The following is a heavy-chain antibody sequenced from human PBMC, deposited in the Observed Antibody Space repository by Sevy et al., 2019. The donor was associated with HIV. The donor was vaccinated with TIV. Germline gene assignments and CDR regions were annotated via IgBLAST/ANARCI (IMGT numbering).Heavy chain of an antibody. CDR3: ARAPPVRSGDDSLNWFDP. D-gene: IGHD5-12*01. J-gene: IGHJ5*02. Sequence: SETLSLTCTVSYGSIISYHWSWIRQPPGKTLEYVGYISYTGDTNSNPSLNSRVTMSVDTSKNQFSLKVTSVTAADTAVYYCARAPPVRSGDDSLNWFDPWGQGTLVTVSS. CDR2: ISYTGDT. V-gene: IGHV4-59*01. CDR1: YGSIISYH.